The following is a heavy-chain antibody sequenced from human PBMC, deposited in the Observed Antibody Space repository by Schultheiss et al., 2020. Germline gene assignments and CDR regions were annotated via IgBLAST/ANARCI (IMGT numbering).Heavy chain of an antibody. J-gene: IGHJ4*02. CDR1: GFTFSSYA. CDR2: ISGSGDTT. CDR3: ARSSGLGYCSSTSCYEFDY. V-gene: IGHV3-23*01. Sequence: GGSLRLSCAASGFTFSSYAMSWVRQAPGKGLEWVSAISGSGDTTSYADSVKGRFTISRDNSKSALFLQINSLRDEDTAVYYCARSSGLGYCSSTSCYEFDYWGQGTLVTVSS. D-gene: IGHD2-2*01.